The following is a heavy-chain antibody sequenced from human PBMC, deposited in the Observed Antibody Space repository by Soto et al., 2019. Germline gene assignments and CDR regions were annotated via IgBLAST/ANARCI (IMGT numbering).Heavy chain of an antibody. CDR2: ISYDGSNK. J-gene: IGHJ6*02. V-gene: IGHV3-30-3*01. D-gene: IGHD2-15*01. CDR1: GFTFSSYA. CDR3: ARDGGYCSGGSCYGGHYYGMDV. Sequence: QVQLVESGGGVVQPGRSLRLSCAASGFTFSSYAMHWVRQAPGKGLEWVAVISYDGSNKYYADSVKGRFTISRDNSKNTLYLQMNSLRAEDTAVYYCARDGGYCSGGSCYGGHYYGMDVWGQGTPVTVSS.